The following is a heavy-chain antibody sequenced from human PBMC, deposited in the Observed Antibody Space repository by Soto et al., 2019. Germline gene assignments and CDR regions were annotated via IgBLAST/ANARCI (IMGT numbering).Heavy chain of an antibody. J-gene: IGHJ4*02. D-gene: IGHD6-6*01. V-gene: IGHV4-59*01. CDR1: GGSISSYY. CDR3: ARSMPAARFPFDY. Sequence: PSETLSVTCTVSGGSISSYYWSWIRQPPGKGLEWIGYIYYSGSTNYNPSLKSRVTISVDTSKNQFSLKLSSVTAADTAVYYCARSMPAARFPFDYWGQGTLVTVSS. CDR2: IYYSGST.